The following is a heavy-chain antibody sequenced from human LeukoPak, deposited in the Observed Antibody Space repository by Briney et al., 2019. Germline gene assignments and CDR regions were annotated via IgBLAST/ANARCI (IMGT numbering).Heavy chain of an antibody. Sequence: GASVKVSCKASGYTFTGYYMHWVRQAPGQGLEWMGWINPNSGGTNYAQKFQGRVTMTRDTSISTAYMELSRLRSDDTAVYYCARELDDIGSNWFDPWGQGTLVTVSS. D-gene: IGHD3-9*01. CDR2: INPNSGGT. CDR3: ARELDDIGSNWFDP. V-gene: IGHV1-2*02. J-gene: IGHJ5*02. CDR1: GYTFTGYY.